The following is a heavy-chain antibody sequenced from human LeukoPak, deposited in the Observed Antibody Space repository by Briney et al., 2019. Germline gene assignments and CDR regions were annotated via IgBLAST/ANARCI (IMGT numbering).Heavy chain of an antibody. J-gene: IGHJ4*02. CDR1: GYTLTELS. CDR2: FDPEDGET. D-gene: IGHD3-3*01. Sequence: ASVKVSCKVSGYTLTELSMHWVRQAPGKGLEWTGGFDPEDGETIYAQKFQGRVTMTEDTSTDTAYMELSSLRSEDTAVYYCATQVFWSGYYRDYWGQGTLVTVSS. V-gene: IGHV1-24*01. CDR3: ATQVFWSGYYRDY.